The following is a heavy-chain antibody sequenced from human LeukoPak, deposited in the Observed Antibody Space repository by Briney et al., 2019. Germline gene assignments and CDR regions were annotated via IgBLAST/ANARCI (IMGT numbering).Heavy chain of an antibody. D-gene: IGHD5-18*01. CDR1: GFTFSNAW. V-gene: IGHV3-23*01. CDR3: AKDPASRGYSYGYAFDI. CDR2: ISGSGGST. Sequence: PGGSLRLSCAASGFTFSNAWMSWVRQAPGKGLEWVSAISGSGGSTYYADSVKGRFTISRDNSKNTLYLQMNSLRAEDTAVYYCAKDPASRGYSYGYAFDIWGQGTMVTVSS. J-gene: IGHJ3*02.